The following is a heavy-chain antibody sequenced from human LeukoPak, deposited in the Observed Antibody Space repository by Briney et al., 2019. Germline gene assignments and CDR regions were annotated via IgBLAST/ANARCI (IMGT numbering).Heavy chain of an antibody. Sequence: GGSLRLSCAASGFFFSSYGMSWVRQAPGKGLEWVAVVSYDASTIYYADSVKGRFTISRDNSKNTLYLQMNRLRSDDTAVYYCAKAQLPRHEPGNFYYDYWGQGTLVTVSS. CDR3: AKAQLPRHEPGNFYYDY. J-gene: IGHJ4*02. V-gene: IGHV3-30*18. D-gene: IGHD7-27*01. CDR1: GFFFSSYG. CDR2: VSYDASTI.